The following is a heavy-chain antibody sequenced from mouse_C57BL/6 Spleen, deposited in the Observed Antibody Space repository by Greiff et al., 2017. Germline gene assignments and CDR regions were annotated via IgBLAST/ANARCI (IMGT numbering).Heavy chain of an antibody. CDR3: TSNYGEGTAMDY. CDR2: ISSGGDYI. J-gene: IGHJ4*01. CDR1: GFTFSSYA. V-gene: IGHV5-9-1*02. Sequence: EVQGVESGEGLVKPGGSLKLSCAASGFTFSSYAMSWVRQTPEKRLEWVAYISSGGDYIYYADTVKGRFTIYRDNASNTLYRQMSSLESEDTAMDYCTSNYGEGTAMDYWGQGTSVTVSS. D-gene: IGHD1-1*01.